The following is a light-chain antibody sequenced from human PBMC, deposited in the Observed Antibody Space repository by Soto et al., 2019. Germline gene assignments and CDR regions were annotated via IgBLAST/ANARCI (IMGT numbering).Light chain of an antibody. J-gene: IGLJ2*01. Sequence: QSALTQPASVSGSPGQSITISCTGTSSDVGGYNYVSWYQQEPGKAPKLMIYEVSKRPSGDSNRFSGSKSGNTASLTISGLLAEDEADYYCSSYTSTNTVLFGGGTKLTVL. CDR2: EVS. CDR1: SSDVGGYNY. V-gene: IGLV2-14*01. CDR3: SSYTSTNTVL.